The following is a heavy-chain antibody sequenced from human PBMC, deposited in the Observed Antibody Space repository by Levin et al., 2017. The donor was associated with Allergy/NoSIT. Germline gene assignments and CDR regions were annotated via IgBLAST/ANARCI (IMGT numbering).Heavy chain of an antibody. Sequence: ASVKVSCKASGYTFTGYYMHWVRQAPGQGLEWMGWINPNSGGTNYAQKFQGWVTMTRDTSISTAYMELSRLRSDDTAVYYCARGPGRYSSGWYDNWFDPWGQGTLVTFSS. CDR2: INPNSGGT. J-gene: IGHJ5*02. V-gene: IGHV1-2*04. CDR1: GYTFTGYY. D-gene: IGHD6-19*01. CDR3: ARGPGRYSSGWYDNWFDP.